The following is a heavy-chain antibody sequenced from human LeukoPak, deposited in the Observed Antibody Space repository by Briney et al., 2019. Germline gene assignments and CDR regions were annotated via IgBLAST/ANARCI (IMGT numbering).Heavy chain of an antibody. Sequence: GASVKVSCKASGYTFTTYGFSWVRQAPGQELERMGGISTYYGNTNYAQKLQDRVTMTTDTSTSTDYMELTSLRSDDTAVYYCARVYSTNYYGSGDRPFLFDYWGQGTVVTVSS. CDR3: ARVYSTNYYGSGDRPFLFDY. CDR1: GYTFTTYG. J-gene: IGHJ4*02. V-gene: IGHV1-18*01. CDR2: ISTYYGNT. D-gene: IGHD3-10*01.